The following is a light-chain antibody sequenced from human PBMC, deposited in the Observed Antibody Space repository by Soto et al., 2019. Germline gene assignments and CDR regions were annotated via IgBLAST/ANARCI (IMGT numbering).Light chain of an antibody. Sequence: QSVLTQPASVSGSPGQSITISCTGTRSDIGAYGYVSWYQQHPGKAPKLMIYGVTDRPSGVSNRFSGSKSGNTASLTISGLQAEDEADYYCSSYTSSTTPIFGGGTNVTVL. CDR3: SSYTSSTTPI. CDR1: RSDIGAYGY. J-gene: IGLJ2*01. CDR2: GVT. V-gene: IGLV2-14*03.